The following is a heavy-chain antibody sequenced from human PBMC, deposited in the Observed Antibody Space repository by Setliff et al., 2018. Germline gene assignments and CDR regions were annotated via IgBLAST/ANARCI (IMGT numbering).Heavy chain of an antibody. D-gene: IGHD3-22*01. Sequence: SVKVSCKASGGTFSSYGISWVRQAPGQGLEWMGGTIPIFGTTDYAQKFQGRVTIITDESTSTAFMQLSSLRSGDTAVYYCVREGVDSRSSTDYRYYMDVWGKGTTVTVSS. V-gene: IGHV1-69*05. CDR3: VREGVDSRSSTDYRYYMDV. CDR2: TIPIFGTT. CDR1: GGTFSSYG. J-gene: IGHJ6*03.